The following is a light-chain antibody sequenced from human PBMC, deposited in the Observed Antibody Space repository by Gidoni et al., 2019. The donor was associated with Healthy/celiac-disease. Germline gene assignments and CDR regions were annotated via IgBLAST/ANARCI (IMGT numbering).Light chain of an antibody. CDR2: KAS. CDR3: QQYNSYSRT. CDR1: QSISSW. J-gene: IGKJ1*01. V-gene: IGKV1-5*03. Sequence: QMTPSPSTLSASVGDRGTITCRASQSISSWLAWYQQKPVKAPKLLIYKASSLESGVPSRFSGSGSGTEFTLTISSLQPDDFATYYCQQYNSYSRTFXQXTKVEIK.